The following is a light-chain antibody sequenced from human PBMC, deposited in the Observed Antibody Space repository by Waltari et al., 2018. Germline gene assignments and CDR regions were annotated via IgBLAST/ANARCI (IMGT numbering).Light chain of an antibody. CDR2: GNN. CDR3: AAWDDSLNGRV. V-gene: IGLV1-44*01. Sequence: QSVLTQPPSASGTPGQRVTISCSGSSSNIGSNTVNWYQQLPGTAPKLLIYGNNRRPSGGPDRFSGSKSGTSASLAISGLQSEDEADYYCAAWDDSLNGRVFGTGTKVTVL. J-gene: IGLJ1*01. CDR1: SSNIGSNT.